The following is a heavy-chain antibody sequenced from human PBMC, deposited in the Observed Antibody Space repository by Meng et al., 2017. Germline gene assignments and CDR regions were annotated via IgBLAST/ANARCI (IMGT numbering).Heavy chain of an antibody. D-gene: IGHD4-17*01. Sequence: QVQLQDVGAGLLKPSETLSLTCAVYGGSFSGYYWNWIRQPPGKGLEWIAEINHSGSTNYSPSLKSRVTISVDTSNNQFSLRLSSVTAADTAVYYCARWRYGDYVGRDWYFDLWGRGTLVTVSS. J-gene: IGHJ2*01. CDR2: INHSGST. V-gene: IGHV4-34*01. CDR3: ARWRYGDYVGRDWYFDL. CDR1: GGSFSGYY.